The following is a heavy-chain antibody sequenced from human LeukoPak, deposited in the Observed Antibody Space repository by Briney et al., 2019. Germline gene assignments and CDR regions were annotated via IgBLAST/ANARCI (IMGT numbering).Heavy chain of an antibody. J-gene: IGHJ4*02. CDR1: GFTFDDYG. CDR3: ARARRGSSYYFDH. D-gene: IGHD3-10*01. CDR2: INWDGSST. Sequence: GGSLRLSCAASGFTFDDYGMSWVRQAPGKGLEWVSGINWDGSSTGYADSVKGRFTISRDNAKNSLYLQMNSLRAEDTALYYCARARRGSSYYFDHWGQGTLVTVSS. V-gene: IGHV3-20*04.